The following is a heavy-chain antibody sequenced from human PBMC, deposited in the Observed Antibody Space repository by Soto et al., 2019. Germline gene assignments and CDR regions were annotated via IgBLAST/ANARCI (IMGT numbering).Heavy chain of an antibody. CDR3: ASGRSMIRGFGY. J-gene: IGHJ4*02. CDR1: GYTFSIYG. Sequence: QVQLVQSGAEVKKPGASVNVSCKTSGYTFSIYGISWVRQAPGQGLEWMGWISAYNGDTNYAQEVQGRVTMTTDTSTSTAYMELRSLRSDDTAVYYCASGRSMIRGFGYWGQGTLVTVSS. V-gene: IGHV1-18*01. CDR2: ISAYNGDT. D-gene: IGHD3-22*01.